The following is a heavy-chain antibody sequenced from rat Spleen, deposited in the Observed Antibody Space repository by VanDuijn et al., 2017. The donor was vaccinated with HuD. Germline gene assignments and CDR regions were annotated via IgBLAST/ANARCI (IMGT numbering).Heavy chain of an antibody. CDR2: SSPGGGDT. CDR1: GFTLSNYD. D-gene: IGHD1-11*01. V-gene: IGHV5S13*01. Sequence: EVQLVETGGGLVQPGRSLRLSCAASGFTLSNYDMAWVRQAPTKGLEWVASSSPGGGDTYYRDSVKGRFTVSRDNAKNTLYLQMDSLRSEDTATYYCARLGTEAIGNWFSYWGQGTLVTVSS. J-gene: IGHJ3*01. CDR3: ARLGTEAIGNWFSY.